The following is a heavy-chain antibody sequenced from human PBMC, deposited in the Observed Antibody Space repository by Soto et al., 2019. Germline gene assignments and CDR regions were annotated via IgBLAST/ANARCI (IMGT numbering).Heavy chain of an antibody. D-gene: IGHD2-15*01. CDR3: STPAFEY. V-gene: IGHV1-18*01. J-gene: IGHJ4*02. CDR1: SYTFIRDG. Sequence: QVQLVQSGAEVKKLGASERVSCKASSYTFIRDGISWVRQAPGQGLEWMGWIITYNGNTNYAQKLQGRVTMTTDISTRTAYMELRSLRSDDTAVYYFSTPAFEYWGQGTLVTVSS. CDR2: IITYNGNT.